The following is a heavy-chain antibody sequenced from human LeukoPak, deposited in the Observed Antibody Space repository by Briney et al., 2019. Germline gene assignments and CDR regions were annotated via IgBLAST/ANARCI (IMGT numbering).Heavy chain of an antibody. CDR3: ARGGVAVRGVIIA. D-gene: IGHD3-10*01. V-gene: IGHV1-2*02. J-gene: IGHJ4*02. CDR1: GYTFTGYY. CDR2: INPKTGGT. Sequence: ASVKVSCKASGYTFTGYYMHWVRQAPGQGLEWMGWINPKTGGTKSAQMFQGRVTMTRDTSKSTAYMELTTLRSDDTAVYYCARGGVAVRGVIIAWGQGTLVTVSS.